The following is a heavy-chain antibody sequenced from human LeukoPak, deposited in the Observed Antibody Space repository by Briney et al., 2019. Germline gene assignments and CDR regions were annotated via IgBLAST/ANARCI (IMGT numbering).Heavy chain of an antibody. CDR2: INPNSGGT. CDR1: GYTFTGYY. V-gene: IGHV1-2*06. Sequence: ASVKVSCKASGYTFTGYYMHWVRQAPGQGLEWMGRINPNSGGTNYAQKFQGRVTMTRDTSISTAYMELRSLRSDDTAVYYCARGRAVAGSVFDYWGQGTLVTVSS. CDR3: ARGRAVAGSVFDY. D-gene: IGHD6-19*01. J-gene: IGHJ4*02.